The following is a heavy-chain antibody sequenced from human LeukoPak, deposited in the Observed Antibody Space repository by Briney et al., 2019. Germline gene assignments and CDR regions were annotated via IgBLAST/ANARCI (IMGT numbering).Heavy chain of an antibody. J-gene: IGHJ4*02. CDR2: ISSSSSYI. CDR1: GFTFSSYS. D-gene: IGHD2-15*01. CDR3: ARAPPGYCSGGGCYDLDY. Sequence: PGGSLRLSCTASGFTFSSYSMNWVRQAPGKGLEWVSSISSSSSYIYYADSVKGRFTISRDNAKNSLYLQMNSLRAEDTAVYYCARAPPGYCSGGGCYDLDYWGQGTLVTVSS. V-gene: IGHV3-21*01.